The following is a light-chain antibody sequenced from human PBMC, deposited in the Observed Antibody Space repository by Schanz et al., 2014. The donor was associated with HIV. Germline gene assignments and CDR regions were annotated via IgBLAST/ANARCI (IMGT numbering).Light chain of an antibody. V-gene: IGKV3-20*01. CDR2: GAS. CDR1: QSVSSSY. J-gene: IGKJ1*01. Sequence: EIVLTQSPGTLSLSPRSRATLSCRASQSVSSSYLAWYQQKPGQAPRLLIYGASSRATGIPDRFSGSGSGTDFTLTISRVEPEDYAVYYCQQYGSSPWTFGQGTKVEIK. CDR3: QQYGSSPWT.